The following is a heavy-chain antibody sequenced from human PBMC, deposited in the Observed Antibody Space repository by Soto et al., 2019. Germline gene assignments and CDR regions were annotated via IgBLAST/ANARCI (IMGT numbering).Heavy chain of an antibody. CDR3: ARDKAVMNAAINMAY. V-gene: IGHV1-69*08. D-gene: IGHD3-10*01. J-gene: IGHJ4*01. Sequence: QVQLVQSGAEVKKPGSSVRVSCKASGGSFNSYTFNWVRQAPGQGLEWMGRIIPFANIANYAQAFEDSVTISADSSATTVHMELRSLTSDDTAVYYCARDKAVMNAAINMAYWGQGTLVAVSS. CDR2: IIPFANIA. CDR1: GGSFNSYT.